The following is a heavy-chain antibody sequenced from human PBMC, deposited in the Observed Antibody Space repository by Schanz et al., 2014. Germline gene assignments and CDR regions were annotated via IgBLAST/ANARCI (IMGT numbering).Heavy chain of an antibody. CDR1: GFTFSSYA. J-gene: IGHJ6*02. D-gene: IGHD3-9*01. V-gene: IGHV3-30-3*01. CDR3: ARDSGPYYDKSMDV. Sequence: VQLLDSGGGLVQPGGSLRLSCAASGFTFSSYAMHWVRQAPGKGLEWVALISNDGSIKYYADSVEGRFTISRDNSRNTLYLQMNSLRTEDTAVYYCARDSGPYYDKSMDVWGQGTTVAVSS. CDR2: ISNDGSIK.